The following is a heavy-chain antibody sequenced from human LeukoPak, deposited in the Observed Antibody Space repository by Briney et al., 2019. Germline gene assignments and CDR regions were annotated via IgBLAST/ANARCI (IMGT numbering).Heavy chain of an antibody. CDR1: GYTFTSYD. CDR3: ARHYCSSTSCYMDV. D-gene: IGHD2-2*01. V-gene: IGHV1-8*03. J-gene: IGHJ6*03. Sequence: ASVKVSCKASGYTFTSYDINWVRQATGQGLEWMGWMNPNSGNTGYAQKFQGRVTITRNTSISTAYMELSSLRSEDTAVYYCARHYCSSTSCYMDVWGKGTTVTVSS. CDR2: MNPNSGNT.